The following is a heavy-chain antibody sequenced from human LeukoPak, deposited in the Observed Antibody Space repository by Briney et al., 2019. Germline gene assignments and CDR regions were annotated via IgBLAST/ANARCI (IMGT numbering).Heavy chain of an antibody. V-gene: IGHV1-18*01. CDR1: GYTFTSYG. Sequence: ASVKVSCKASGYTFTSYGISWVRQAPGQGLEWMGWISAYNGNTYYAQKFRGRVTMTTDTSTSTAYMELRSLSSDDTAVYYCARGPYCSGATCYSQYFDFWGQGTLVPSPQ. CDR3: ARGPYCSGATCYSQYFDF. D-gene: IGHD2-15*01. J-gene: IGHJ4*02. CDR2: ISAYNGNT.